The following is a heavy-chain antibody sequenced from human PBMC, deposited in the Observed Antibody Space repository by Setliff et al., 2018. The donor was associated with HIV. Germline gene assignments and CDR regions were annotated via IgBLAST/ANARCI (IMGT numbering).Heavy chain of an antibody. J-gene: IGHJ6*02. CDR3: ARDQLAYTVTTFPTPRLYGMDV. V-gene: IGHV1-3*01. CDR1: GYTFTSYA. D-gene: IGHD4-4*01. Sequence: VASVKVSCKASGYTFTSYAMHWVRQAPGQRLEWMGWINAGNGNTKYSQKFQGRVTITRDTSASTAYMELSSLRSEDTAVYYCARDQLAYTVTTFPTPRLYGMDVWGQGTTVTVSS. CDR2: INAGNGNT.